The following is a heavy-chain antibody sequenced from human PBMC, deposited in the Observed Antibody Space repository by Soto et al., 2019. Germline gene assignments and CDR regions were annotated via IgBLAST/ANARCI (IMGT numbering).Heavy chain of an antibody. V-gene: IGHV1-69*06. D-gene: IGHD2-2*01. CDR3: ARGYCSSTSCFRHGMDV. Sequence: ASVKVSCKASGGTFSSYAISWVRQAPGEGLEWMGGIIPIFGTANYAQKFQCRVTITANNPTSTDYMELSNLRSEDTAVYYCARGYCSSTSCFRHGMDVWGQGTTVTVSS. J-gene: IGHJ6*02. CDR2: IIPIFGTA. CDR1: GGTFSSYA.